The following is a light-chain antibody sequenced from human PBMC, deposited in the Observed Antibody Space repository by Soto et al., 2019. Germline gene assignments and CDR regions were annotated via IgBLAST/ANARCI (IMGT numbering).Light chain of an antibody. Sequence: EIVMTQSPATLSVSPGERATLSCRASQSVSSNLGWYQQKPDQAPRLLIYGASTRATGIPARFSVSGSGTEFTLTISSLQSEDFAVYYCQQYNNWPPLTFGGGTKVEIK. J-gene: IGKJ4*01. V-gene: IGKV3-15*01. CDR1: QSVSSN. CDR2: GAS. CDR3: QQYNNWPPLT.